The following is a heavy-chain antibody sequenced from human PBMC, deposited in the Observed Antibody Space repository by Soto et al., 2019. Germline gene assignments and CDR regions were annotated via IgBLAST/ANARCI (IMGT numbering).Heavy chain of an antibody. CDR3: ARTSLVGSFVDY. V-gene: IGHV3-74*01. CDR1: GFTFSSYW. J-gene: IGHJ4*02. Sequence: GXSLRLSCVASGFTFSSYWMHWVRQAPLKGLVWVSRINSDGSSTSYADSVKGRFTISRDNAKNTLYLQMNSLRAEDTAVYYCARTSLVGSFVDYWGQGTLVTVSS. CDR2: INSDGSST. D-gene: IGHD1-26*01.